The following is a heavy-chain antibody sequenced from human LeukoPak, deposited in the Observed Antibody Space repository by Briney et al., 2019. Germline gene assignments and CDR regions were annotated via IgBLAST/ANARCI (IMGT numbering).Heavy chain of an antibody. CDR1: GFTFSNYS. Sequence: GGSLRLSCAASGFTFSNYSMHWVRQAPGKGLEWMTFIQLDGNNEFYADSVKDRLTISRDSSKNTLYLQMNSLRTEDTAVYYCVADPFGRGVTGSLWPWGQGTLVTVSS. V-gene: IGHV3-30*02. D-gene: IGHD3-10*01. J-gene: IGHJ4*02. CDR2: IQLDGNNE. CDR3: VADPFGRGVTGSLWP.